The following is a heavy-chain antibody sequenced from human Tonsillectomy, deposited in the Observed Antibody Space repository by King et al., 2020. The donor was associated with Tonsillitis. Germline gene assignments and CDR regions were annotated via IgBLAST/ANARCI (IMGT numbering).Heavy chain of an antibody. D-gene: IGHD3-16*02. CDR2: IAYDASYE. CDR1: GFTFGNYG. V-gene: IGHV3-30*18. CDR3: AKDGIALSDWYFAL. Sequence: VQLVESGGGVVQPGTSLRLSCAASGFTFGNYGMHWVRQAPGKGLEWVALIAYDASYENYADSVKGRFTISRDNSKNTLYLEMNSLRVEDTAVYYCAKDGIALSDWYFALWGRGTLVTVSS. J-gene: IGHJ2*01.